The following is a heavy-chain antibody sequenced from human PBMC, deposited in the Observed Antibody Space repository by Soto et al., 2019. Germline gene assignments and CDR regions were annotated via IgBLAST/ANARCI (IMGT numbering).Heavy chain of an antibody. CDR2: IYYNGGT. D-gene: IGHD2-21*01. V-gene: IGHV4-59*02. CDR1: GGFVGFYY. CDR3: ARGLTAYFYFDL. J-gene: IGHJ4*02. Sequence: PSETLSLTCTVSGGFVGFYYWTLIRQPPGKGLEWIGYIYYNGGTNYNPSLKSRVTISPDTSKSQFSLKLSSVTAADTAVYYCARGLTAYFYFDLWGQGTLVTVSS.